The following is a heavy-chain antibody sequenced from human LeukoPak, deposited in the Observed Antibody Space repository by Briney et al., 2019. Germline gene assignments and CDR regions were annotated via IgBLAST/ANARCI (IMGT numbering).Heavy chain of an antibody. Sequence: SETLSLTCTVSGGSISSYYWSWIRQPPGKGLEWIGYIYYSGSTNYNPSLKSRVTISVDTSKNQFSLKLSSVTAADTAVYYCARGPYKFDGSGAFDIWGQGTMVTVSS. CDR3: ARGPYKFDGSGAFDI. V-gene: IGHV4-59*01. J-gene: IGHJ3*02. CDR1: GGSISSYY. D-gene: IGHD3-22*01. CDR2: IYYSGST.